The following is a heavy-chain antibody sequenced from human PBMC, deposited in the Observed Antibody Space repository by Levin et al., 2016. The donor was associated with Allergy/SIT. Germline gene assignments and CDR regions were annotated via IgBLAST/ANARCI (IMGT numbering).Heavy chain of an antibody. CDR2: IYYSGST. D-gene: IGHD1-1*01. Sequence: WIRQPPGKGLEWIGYIYYSGSTNYNPSLKSRVTISVDTSKNQFSLKLSSVTAADTAVYYCARGVRKYRLHYYYGMDVWGQGTTVTVSS. CDR3: ARGVRKYRLHYYYGMDV. V-gene: IGHV4-59*01. J-gene: IGHJ6*02.